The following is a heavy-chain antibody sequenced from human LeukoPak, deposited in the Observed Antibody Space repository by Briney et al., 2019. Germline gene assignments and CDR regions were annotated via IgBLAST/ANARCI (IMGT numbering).Heavy chain of an antibody. V-gene: IGHV1-69*01. CDR1: GGTFSSYA. CDR3: ASNFFSEREAAWRFDY. CDR2: IIPIFGTA. J-gene: IGHJ4*02. Sequence: GSSVKVSCKASGGTFSSYAISWVRQAPGQGLEWMGGIIPIFGTANYAQKFQGRVTITADESTNTAYMELSSLRSEDTAVYYCASNFFSEREAAWRFDYWGQGTLVTVSS. D-gene: IGHD2-15*01.